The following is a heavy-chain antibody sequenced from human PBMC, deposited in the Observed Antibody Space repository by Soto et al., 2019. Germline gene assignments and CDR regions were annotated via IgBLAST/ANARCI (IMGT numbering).Heavy chain of an antibody. CDR3: GRVMIGTSRHTDSDY. D-gene: IGHD2-2*01. J-gene: IGHJ4*02. CDR2: IDYNGVT. Sequence: PSETLSLTCSVSGASISSRDYYWGWLRQTPGKGLEWIGNIDYNGVTYYNPSLKSRVTVSKDTPKNQFSLKVASVTAADTAIYYCGRVMIGTSRHTDSDYWGQGSQVTVSS. CDR1: GASISSRDYY. V-gene: IGHV4-39*01.